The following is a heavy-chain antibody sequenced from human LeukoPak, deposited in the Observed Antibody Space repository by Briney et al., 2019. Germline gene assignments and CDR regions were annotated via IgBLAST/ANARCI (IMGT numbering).Heavy chain of an antibody. V-gene: IGHV4-30-4*08. Sequence: PSETLSPTCTVSGGSISSGDYYWSWIRQPPGKGLEWIGYIYYSGSTYYNPSLKSRVTISVDTSKNQFSLKLSSVTAADTAVYYCARSTMIGYFDYWGQGTLVTVSS. D-gene: IGHD3-22*01. CDR2: IYYSGST. J-gene: IGHJ4*02. CDR3: ARSTMIGYFDY. CDR1: GGSISSGDYY.